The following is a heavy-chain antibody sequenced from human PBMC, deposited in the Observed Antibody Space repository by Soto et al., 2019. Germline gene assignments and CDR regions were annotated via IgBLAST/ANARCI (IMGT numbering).Heavy chain of an antibody. V-gene: IGHV1-18*01. J-gene: IGHJ6*02. CDR3: ARLDTKYCSGNICYTESYYYAMDV. Sequence: ASVKVSCKASGYTFRSYGISWVRQAPGQGLEWMGWISGHSGITNYAQKFQGRVTMTTDTSTRIAYMELTGLRSDDTAVYYCARLDTKYCSGNICYTESYYYAMDVWGQGTTVTVSS. D-gene: IGHD2-15*01. CDR2: ISGHSGIT. CDR1: GYTFRSYG.